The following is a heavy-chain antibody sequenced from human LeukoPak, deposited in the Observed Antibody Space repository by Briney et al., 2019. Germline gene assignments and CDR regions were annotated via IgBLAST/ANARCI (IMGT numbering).Heavy chain of an antibody. CDR1: GGSISSGGYY. Sequence: SQTLSLTCTVSGGSISSGGYYWRWIRQPPGEGLEWIGYIYYSGSTYYHPSLKSRVTISLDTSRNQFSLKLSSVTAADTAVYYCARVTTVTTSFHFDYWGQGTLVTVSS. J-gene: IGHJ4*02. CDR3: ARVTTVTTSFHFDY. CDR2: IYYSGST. V-gene: IGHV4-30-4*01. D-gene: IGHD4-17*01.